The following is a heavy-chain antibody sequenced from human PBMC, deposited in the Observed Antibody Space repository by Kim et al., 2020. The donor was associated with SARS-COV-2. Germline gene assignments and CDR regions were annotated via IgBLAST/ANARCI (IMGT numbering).Heavy chain of an antibody. D-gene: IGHD5-12*01. Sequence: TNYAQKLQGRVTMTTDTSTSTAYLELRSLRSDDTAVYYCARGGGYYYFDYWGQGTLVTVSS. J-gene: IGHJ4*02. CDR2: T. V-gene: IGHV1-18*01. CDR3: ARGGGYYYFDY.